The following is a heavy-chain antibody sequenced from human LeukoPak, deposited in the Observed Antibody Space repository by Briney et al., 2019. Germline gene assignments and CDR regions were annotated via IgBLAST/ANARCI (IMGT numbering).Heavy chain of an antibody. Sequence: ASVKVSCKVSGYTLTELSMHWVRQAPGKGLEWTGGFDPEDGETIYAQKFQGRVTMTEDTSTDTAYMELSSLRSEDTAVYYCATLHSWSPYFDYWGQGTLVTVSS. CDR2: FDPEDGET. V-gene: IGHV1-24*01. D-gene: IGHD6-13*01. CDR3: ATLHSWSPYFDY. J-gene: IGHJ4*02. CDR1: GYTLTELS.